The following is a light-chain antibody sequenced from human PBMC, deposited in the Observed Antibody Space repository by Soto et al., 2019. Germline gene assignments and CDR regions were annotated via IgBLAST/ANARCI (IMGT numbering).Light chain of an antibody. V-gene: IGKV1-6*01. Sequence: AIQMTQSPSSLSASLGDRVTITCRASQGIRKDLDWFQQKPGKAPKLLIYAASNLQSGVPARFSGSVSGTDFTLTISSLQPEDFATYYCLQKYFYPFTFGPGTKVDIK. J-gene: IGKJ3*01. CDR2: AAS. CDR1: QGIRKD. CDR3: LQKYFYPFT.